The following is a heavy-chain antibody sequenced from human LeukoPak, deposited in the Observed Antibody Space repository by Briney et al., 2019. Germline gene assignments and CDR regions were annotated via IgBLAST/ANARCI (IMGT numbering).Heavy chain of an antibody. D-gene: IGHD6-13*01. CDR3: AKDAAAGTLGLNWFDP. V-gene: IGHV3-7*03. CDR2: IKEDGTEK. CDR1: GFNISDFW. J-gene: IGHJ5*02. Sequence: PEGSLRLSCAAPGFNISDFWMTWVRQAPGKGLEWVANIKEDGTEKHLVDSVKGRFTISRDNAKNSLYLQMNSLRAEDTALYYCAKDAAAGTLGLNWFDPWGQGTLVTVSS.